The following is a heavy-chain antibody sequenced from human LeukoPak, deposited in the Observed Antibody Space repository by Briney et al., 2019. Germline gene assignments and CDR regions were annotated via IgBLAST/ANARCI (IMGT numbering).Heavy chain of an antibody. D-gene: IGHD1-1*01. CDR2: ISYDGSNK. CDR1: GFTFSSYA. J-gene: IGHJ4*02. CDR3: ARVWRGNYYDY. V-gene: IGHV3-30-3*01. Sequence: RGSLRLSCAASGFTFSSYAMHWVRQAPGKGLEWVAVISYDGSNKYYADSVKGRFTISRDNSKNTLYLQMNSLRAEDTAIYYCARVWRGNYYDYWGQGTLVTVSS.